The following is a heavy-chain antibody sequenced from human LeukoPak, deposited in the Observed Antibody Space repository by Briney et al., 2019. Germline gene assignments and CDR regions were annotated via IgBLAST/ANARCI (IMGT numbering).Heavy chain of an antibody. D-gene: IGHD3-22*01. Sequence: ASVKVSCKASGYTFTGYYMHWVRQAPGQGLEWMGGIIPIFGTANYAQKFQGRVTITADESTSTAYMELSSLRSEDTAVYYCAREGDYYDSSGPDVWLRSIDYWGQGTLVTVSS. J-gene: IGHJ4*02. CDR3: AREGDYYDSSGPDVWLRSIDY. V-gene: IGHV1-69*13. CDR1: GYTFTGYY. CDR2: IIPIFGTA.